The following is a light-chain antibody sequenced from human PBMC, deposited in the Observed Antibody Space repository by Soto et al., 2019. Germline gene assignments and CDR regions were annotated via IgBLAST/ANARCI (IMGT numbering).Light chain of an antibody. V-gene: IGLV2-23*01. Sequence: SVLTQPSSLSGRPGPSVVISCNGSISVVGSYDLVSWYLQYPGKAPKVIIFEGTKRPSGVSDRFSGSKSGNTASLTISGLQTEDEADYYCCSYAGSRTYVFGPGTKGTVL. CDR3: CSYAGSRTYV. CDR2: EGT. CDR1: ISVVGSYDL. J-gene: IGLJ1*01.